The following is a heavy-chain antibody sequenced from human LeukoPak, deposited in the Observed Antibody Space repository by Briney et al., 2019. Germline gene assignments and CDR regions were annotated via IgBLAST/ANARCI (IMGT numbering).Heavy chain of an antibody. V-gene: IGHV3-30*18. CDR1: GFTFSSYG. D-gene: IGHD1-1*01. Sequence: GRSLRVSCAASGFTFSSYGMHWVRQAPGKGLEWVAFISYDGSNKYYADSVKGRFTISRDNSKNTLYLQMNSLRAEDTAVYYCAKDTRGTTPRYGMDVWGKGTTVTVSS. CDR3: AKDTRGTTPRYGMDV. J-gene: IGHJ6*04. CDR2: ISYDGSNK.